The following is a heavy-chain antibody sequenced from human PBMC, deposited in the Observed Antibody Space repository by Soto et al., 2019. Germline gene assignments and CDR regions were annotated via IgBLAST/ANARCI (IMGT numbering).Heavy chain of an antibody. J-gene: IGHJ4*02. CDR2: IIPIFGTA. V-gene: IGHV1-69*01. Sequence: QVQLVQSGAEVTKPGSSVKVSCKASGGTFSSYSINWVRQAPGQELEWMGEIIPIFGTANYAQKFQGRVTITADESTSTAYMELSSLRSEDTAVYYCARDGGRHSGGIDYWGQGTLVTVSS. CDR3: ARDGGRHSGGIDY. CDR1: GGTFSSYS. D-gene: IGHD1-26*01.